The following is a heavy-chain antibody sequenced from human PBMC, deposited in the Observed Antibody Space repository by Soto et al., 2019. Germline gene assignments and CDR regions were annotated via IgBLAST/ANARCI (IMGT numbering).Heavy chain of an antibody. V-gene: IGHV3-64D*06. D-gene: IGHD2-15*01. CDR2: ISSNGIST. J-gene: IGHJ3*01. Sequence: AGGSLRLSCSASGFALSSYAMHWVRQAPGKGLEYVSSISSNGISTYYADSVKGRFTISRDNSQNTLYIQMNSLRPDDTALYYCVKDEGFCTGGNCYSVARGGFDLWGQGTMVTV. CDR1: GFALSSYA. CDR3: VKDEGFCTGGNCYSVARGGFDL.